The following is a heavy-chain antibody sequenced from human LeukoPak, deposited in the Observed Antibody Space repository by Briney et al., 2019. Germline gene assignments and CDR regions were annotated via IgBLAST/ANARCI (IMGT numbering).Heavy chain of an antibody. V-gene: IGHV4-31*11. D-gene: IGHD5-12*01. Sequence: SETLSLTCAVSGGSISSGGYYWSWIRQRPGKGLEWIGDIHNSGSTYYNPSLKSRVTILVDTSKNQFSLKLYSVTAADTAVYYCARRYSGYGNAFDIWGQGTMVTVSS. CDR2: IHNSGST. J-gene: IGHJ3*02. CDR1: GGSISSGGYY. CDR3: ARRYSGYGNAFDI.